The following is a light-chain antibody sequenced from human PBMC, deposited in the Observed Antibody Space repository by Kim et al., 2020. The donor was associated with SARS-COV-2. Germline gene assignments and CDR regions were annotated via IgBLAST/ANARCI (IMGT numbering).Light chain of an antibody. J-gene: IGKJ1*01. CDR1: QGISSY. CDR2: AAS. CDR3: QKYDSAPWT. Sequence: DIQLTQSPSSLSASVGDGVTITCRASQGISSYLAWYQQKPGKVPELLIYAASALQSGVPSRFSGSGSGTDFTLTISSLQPEDVATYYCQKYDSAPWTFGQGTKVDIK. V-gene: IGKV1-27*01.